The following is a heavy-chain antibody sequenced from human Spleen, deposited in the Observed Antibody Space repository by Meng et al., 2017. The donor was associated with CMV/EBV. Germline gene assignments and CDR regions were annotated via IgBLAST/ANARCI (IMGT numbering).Heavy chain of an antibody. V-gene: IGHV3-7*01. CDR2: IKQDGSEK. D-gene: IGHD5-12*01. J-gene: IGHJ4*02. Sequence: LSLTCAASGFTFSSYWMSWVRQAPGKGLEWVANIKQDGSEKYYVDSVKGRFTISRDNSKNTLYLQMSSLRGDDTAVYYCAKGGYSGSSLDYWGQGALVTVSS. CDR1: GFTFSSYW. CDR3: AKGGYSGSSLDY.